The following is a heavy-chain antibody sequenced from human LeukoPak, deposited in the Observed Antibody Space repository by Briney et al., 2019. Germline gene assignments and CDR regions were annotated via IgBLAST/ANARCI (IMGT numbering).Heavy chain of an antibody. CDR3: ARGHWGSHYFDY. Sequence: SQTLSLTCTVSGGSISSGGYYWSWIRQPPGKGLEWIGYIYHSGSTYYNPSLKSRVTISVDRSKNQFSLKLSSVTAADTAAYYCARGHWGSHYFDYWGQGTLVTVSS. CDR2: IYHSGST. J-gene: IGHJ4*02. CDR1: GGSISSGGYY. D-gene: IGHD7-27*01. V-gene: IGHV4-30-2*01.